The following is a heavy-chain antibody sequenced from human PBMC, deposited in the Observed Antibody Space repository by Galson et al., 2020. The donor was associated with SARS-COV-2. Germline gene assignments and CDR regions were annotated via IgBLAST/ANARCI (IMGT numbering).Heavy chain of an antibody. D-gene: IGHD5-12*01. CDR2: ISGSGGST. J-gene: IGHJ4*02. CDR1: GFTFSSYA. CDR3: AKDSDIVATITLDY. V-gene: IGHV3-23*01. Sequence: GGSLRLSCAASGFTFSSYAMSWVRQAPGKGLEWVSPISGSGGSTYYADSVKGRFTISRDNSKNTLYLQMNSLRAEDTAVYYCAKDSDIVATITLDYWGQGTLVTVSS.